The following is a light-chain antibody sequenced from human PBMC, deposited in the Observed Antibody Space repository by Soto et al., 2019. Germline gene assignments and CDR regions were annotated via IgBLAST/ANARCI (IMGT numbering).Light chain of an antibody. CDR3: QQRSNWPIT. V-gene: IGKV3-11*01. Sequence: EIVLTQSPATLSLSPGEGATLSCRASQSVGSLLAWYQQKPGQAPRLVIYDASNRATGIPARFSGSGSGTDFTLTISRLVPEDFAVYYCQQRSNWPITCGQGTRLEIK. CDR1: QSVGSL. J-gene: IGKJ5*01. CDR2: DAS.